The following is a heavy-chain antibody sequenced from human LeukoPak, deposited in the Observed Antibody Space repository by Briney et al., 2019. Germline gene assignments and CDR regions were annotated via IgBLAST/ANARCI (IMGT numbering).Heavy chain of an antibody. Sequence: GGSLRLSCAASGFSFSSYYVNWVRQAPGKGLEWVSCISSSSTYIYYADSVRGRFAISRDNAKDSLYLQMNSLRAEDTAVYYCVRENHGSFDYWGQGSLVTVSS. CDR3: VRENHGSFDY. D-gene: IGHD1-14*01. V-gene: IGHV3-21*01. CDR2: ISSSSTYI. CDR1: GFSFSSYY. J-gene: IGHJ4*02.